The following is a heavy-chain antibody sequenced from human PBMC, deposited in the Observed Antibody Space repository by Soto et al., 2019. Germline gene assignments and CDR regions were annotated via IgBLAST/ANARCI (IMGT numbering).Heavy chain of an antibody. V-gene: IGHV3-20*04. D-gene: IGHD1-1*01. CDR2: INWNGGST. CDR3: ARGRDATGTSYFDY. Sequence: EVQLVESGGGVVRPGGSLRLSCAASGFTFDDYGMSWVRQAPGKGLEWVSGINWNGGSTGYADSGKGRSTISRDNAKNAVELRMNSLRAEDTALYYCARGRDATGTSYFDYWGRGTLVTVSS. J-gene: IGHJ4*02. CDR1: GFTFDDYG.